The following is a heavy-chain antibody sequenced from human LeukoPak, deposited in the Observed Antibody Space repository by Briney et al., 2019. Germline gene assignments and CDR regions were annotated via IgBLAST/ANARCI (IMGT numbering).Heavy chain of an antibody. D-gene: IGHD4-17*01. CDR3: ARSSEYGDPFDY. J-gene: IGHJ4*02. CDR2: IYSSGST. CDR1: GGSVSNHY. V-gene: IGHV4-4*07. Sequence: SSETLSLACTVSGGSVSNHYWTWIRQPAGKGLEWIGRIYSSGSTNYHPSLKSRVTMSVDTSRNQFSLKLNSVTAADTAVYYCARSSEYGDPFDYWGQGTLVTVSS.